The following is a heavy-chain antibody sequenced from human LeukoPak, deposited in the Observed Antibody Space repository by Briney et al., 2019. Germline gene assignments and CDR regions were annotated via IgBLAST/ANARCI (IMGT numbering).Heavy chain of an antibody. Sequence: QPGGSLRLSCAASGFTFSDRYMDWVRQAPGKGLEWVGRTRNKADSYITEYAASVKGRFTISRDNSRNSLYLQMNSLKTEDTAVYYCVRDFDYGDRFDYWGQGTLVIVSS. CDR3: VRDFDYGDRFDY. CDR2: TRNKADSYIT. CDR1: GFTFSDRY. D-gene: IGHD4-17*01. V-gene: IGHV3-72*01. J-gene: IGHJ4*02.